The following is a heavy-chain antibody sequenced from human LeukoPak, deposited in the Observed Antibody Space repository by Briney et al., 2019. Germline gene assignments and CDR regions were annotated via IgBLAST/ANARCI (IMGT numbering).Heavy chain of an antibody. J-gene: IGHJ6*02. D-gene: IGHD2-15*01. CDR1: GYTFTSYG. V-gene: IGHV1-18*01. Sequence: ASVKVSCKASGYTFTSYGISWVRQAPGQGLEWMGWISAYNGNTNYAQKFQGRVTMTRNTSISTAYMELSSLRSEDTAVYYCARGGYRVRRDPRRDYGMDVWGQGTTVTVSS. CDR3: ARGGYRVRRDPRRDYGMDV. CDR2: ISAYNGNT.